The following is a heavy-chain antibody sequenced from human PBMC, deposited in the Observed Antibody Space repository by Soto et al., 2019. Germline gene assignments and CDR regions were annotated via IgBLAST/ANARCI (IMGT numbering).Heavy chain of an antibody. J-gene: IGHJ3*02. D-gene: IGHD3-22*01. CDR3: ARDQHAYYYDSSGFDAFDI. CDR2: IYYSGST. V-gene: IGHV4-31*03. CDR1: GGSISSGGYY. Sequence: PSETLSLTCTVSGGSISSGGYYWSWIRQHPGKGLEWIGYIYYSGSTYYNPSLKSRVTISVDTSKNQFSLKLSSVTAADTAVYYCARDQHAYYYDSSGFDAFDIWGQGTMVTV.